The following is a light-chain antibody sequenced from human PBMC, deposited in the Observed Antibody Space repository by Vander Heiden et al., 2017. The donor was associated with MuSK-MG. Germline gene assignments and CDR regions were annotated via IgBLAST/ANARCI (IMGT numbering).Light chain of an antibody. CDR3: QQSYSTART. J-gene: IGKJ1*01. V-gene: IGKV1-39*01. CDR1: QSISSY. CDR2: ATS. Sequence: DIQMTQSPSSLSASVGDRVTITCRASQSISSYLNWYQQKPGKAPKVLICATSSLQSGVPSRFSRSGSGTDFTLTISSLQPEDFATYYCQQSYSTARTFGQETNVEI.